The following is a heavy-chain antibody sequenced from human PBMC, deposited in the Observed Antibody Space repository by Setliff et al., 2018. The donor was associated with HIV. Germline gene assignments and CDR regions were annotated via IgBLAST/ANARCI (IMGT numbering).Heavy chain of an antibody. V-gene: IGHV4-39*01. CDR2: LYYSGST. CDR3: ATRGDYKPLYYMDV. J-gene: IGHJ6*03. Sequence: SETLSLTCTVSGGSISGSSFYWGWIRQPPGKGLEWVGTLYYSGSTFFNPSLKSRVTISVDTSKNQFSLRLTSVTAADTAVYYCATRGDYKPLYYMDVWGRGTTVT. CDR1: GGSISGSSFY. D-gene: IGHD3-22*01.